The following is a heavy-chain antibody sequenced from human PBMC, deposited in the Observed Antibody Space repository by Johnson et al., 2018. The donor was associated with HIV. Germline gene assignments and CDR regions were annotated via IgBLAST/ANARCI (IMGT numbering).Heavy chain of an antibody. CDR3: ASGSTGIGGSPHDAFDV. Sequence: QVHLVESGGGVVQPGRSLRLSCAASGFTFSDYGMHWVRQAPGKGLEWVAFIGNDGSNKYYADSVKGRFTISRDNSKDTLYLQMNSLRAEDTAVYYCASGSTGIGGSPHDAFDVWGQGTMVTVSS. V-gene: IGHV3-33*01. CDR1: GFTFSDYG. J-gene: IGHJ3*01. D-gene: IGHD3-10*01. CDR2: IGNDGSNK.